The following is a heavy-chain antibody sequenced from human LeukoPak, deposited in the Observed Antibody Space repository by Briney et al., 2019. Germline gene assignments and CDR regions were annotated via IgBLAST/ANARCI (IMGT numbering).Heavy chain of an antibody. CDR2: INPNSGGT. CDR1: GYTFTGYY. J-gene: IGHJ4*02. Sequence: ASVKVSCKASGYTFTGYYMHWVRQAPGQGLGWMGWINPNSGGTNYAQKFQGRVTMTRDTSISTAYMELSRLRSDDTAVYYCATQKYDSSGYYDYWGQGTLVTVSS. V-gene: IGHV1-2*02. D-gene: IGHD3-22*01. CDR3: ATQKYDSSGYYDY.